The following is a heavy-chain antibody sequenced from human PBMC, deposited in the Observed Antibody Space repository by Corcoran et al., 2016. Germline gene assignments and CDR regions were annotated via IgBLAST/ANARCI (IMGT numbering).Heavy chain of an antibody. J-gene: IGHJ4*02. CDR3: ARSGYSYGFYFDY. V-gene: IGHV3-53*01. D-gene: IGHD5-18*01. CDR1: GFTVSSNY. CDR2: IYSGGST. Sequence: EVQLVESGGGLIQPGGSLRLSCAASGFTVSSNYMSWVRQAPGKGLEWVSVIYSGGSTYYADSVKGRFTISRDNSKNTLYLQMNSLRAEDTAVYCCARSGYSYGFYFDYWRQGTLVTVSS.